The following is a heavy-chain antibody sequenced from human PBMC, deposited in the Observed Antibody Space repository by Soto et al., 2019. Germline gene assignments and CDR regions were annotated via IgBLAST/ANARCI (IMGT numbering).Heavy chain of an antibody. Sequence: GGSLRLSCAASGFTFSSYGMHWVRQAPGKGLEWVAVIWYDGSNKYYADSVKGRFTISRDNSKNTLYLQMNSLRAEDMAVYYCARATYSGSYLGNAFDIWGQGTMVTVSS. CDR3: ARATYSGSYLGNAFDI. CDR2: IWYDGSNK. D-gene: IGHD1-26*01. J-gene: IGHJ3*02. V-gene: IGHV3-33*01. CDR1: GFTFSSYG.